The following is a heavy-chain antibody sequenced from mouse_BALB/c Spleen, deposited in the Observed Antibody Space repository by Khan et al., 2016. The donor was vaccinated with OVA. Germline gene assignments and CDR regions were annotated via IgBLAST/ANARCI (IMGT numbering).Heavy chain of an antibody. CDR2: ISYSGNT. Sequence: EVKLLESGPGLVEPSQSLSLTCTVTGYSITSDYAWNWIRQFPGNKLEWMGYISYSGNTKYNPSLKSRISITRDTSKNQFFLQLNSVTIEDAATYYCARVYGGDFDYWGQGTTLTVSA. CDR3: ARVYGGDFDY. CDR1: GYSITSDYA. J-gene: IGHJ2*01. D-gene: IGHD1-1*01. V-gene: IGHV3-2*02.